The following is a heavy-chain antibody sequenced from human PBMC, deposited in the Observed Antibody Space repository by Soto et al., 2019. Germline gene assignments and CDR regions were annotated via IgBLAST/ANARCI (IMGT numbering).Heavy chain of an antibody. CDR1: GGTFSSYA. CDR3: AREGGPIAAVEGVNWFDP. D-gene: IGHD6-6*01. J-gene: IGHJ5*02. Sequence: QVQLVQSGAEVKKPGSSVKVSCKASGGTFSSYAINWVRQAPGQGLEWMGGIIPIFDTTRYAQNFQGRVTITADKSTSTAYMDLSSLRSEETAVYYCAREGGPIAAVEGVNWFDPWGQGTLVTVSS. CDR2: IIPIFDTT. V-gene: IGHV1-69*06.